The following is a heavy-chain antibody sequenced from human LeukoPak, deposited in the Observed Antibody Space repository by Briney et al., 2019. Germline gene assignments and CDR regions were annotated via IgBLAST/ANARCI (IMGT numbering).Heavy chain of an antibody. CDR2: IYPGDSHP. D-gene: IGHD5-24*01. V-gene: IGHV5-51*01. CDR3: ARHEDGGDLDY. Sequence: GESLKISCKGSGYSFTNYWIGWVRQMPGKGLEWMGIIYPGDSHPRYSPSFQGQVTISADKSIITAYLQWSSLKASDTAMYYCARHEDGGDLDYWGQGTLVTVSS. J-gene: IGHJ4*02. CDR1: GYSFTNYW.